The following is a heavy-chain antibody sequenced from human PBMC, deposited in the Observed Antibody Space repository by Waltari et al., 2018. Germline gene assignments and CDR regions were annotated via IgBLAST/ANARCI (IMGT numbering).Heavy chain of an antibody. V-gene: IGHV4-59*01. CDR3: ARSRGGSYSN. CDR1: GGSISSYY. Sequence: QVQLQESGPGLVKPSETLSLTCTVSGGSISSYYWSWIRQPPGKGLEWIGYIYYSGSTNYNPSLKSRVTISVDTSKNQFSLKLSSVTAADMAVYYCARSRGGSYSNWGQGTLVTVSS. CDR2: IYYSGST. J-gene: IGHJ4*02. D-gene: IGHD1-26*01.